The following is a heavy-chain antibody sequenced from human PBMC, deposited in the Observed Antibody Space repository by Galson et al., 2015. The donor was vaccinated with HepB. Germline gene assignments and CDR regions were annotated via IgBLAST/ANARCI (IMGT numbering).Heavy chain of an antibody. CDR1: GFTFSSYG. Sequence: SLRLSCAASGFTFSSYGMHWVRQAPGKGLEWVAFIRYDGSNKYYADSVKGRFTISRDNSKNTLYLQMNSLRAEDTAVYYCAKVWLTSTVTPGDDAFDIWGQGTMVTVSS. CDR2: IRYDGSNK. V-gene: IGHV3-30*02. J-gene: IGHJ3*02. CDR3: AKVWLTSTVTPGDDAFDI. D-gene: IGHD4-17*01.